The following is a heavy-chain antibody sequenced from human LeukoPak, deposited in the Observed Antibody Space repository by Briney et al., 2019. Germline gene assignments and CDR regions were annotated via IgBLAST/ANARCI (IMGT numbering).Heavy chain of an antibody. D-gene: IGHD5-12*01. V-gene: IGHV1-2*02. CDR2: ITPNSGGT. J-gene: IGHJ4*02. CDR3: AREEYSGYEIFDY. Sequence: ASVKVSCKASGYTFTGYYMHWVRQAPGQGLEWMGWITPNSGGTNYAQKFQGRVTMTRDTSISTAYMELSRLRSDDTAVYYCAREEYSGYEIFDYWGQGTLVTVSS. CDR1: GYTFTGYY.